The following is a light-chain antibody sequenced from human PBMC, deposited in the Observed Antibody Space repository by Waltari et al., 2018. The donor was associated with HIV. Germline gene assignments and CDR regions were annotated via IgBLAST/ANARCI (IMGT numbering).Light chain of an antibody. V-gene: IGKV3-15*01. Sequence: EIVITQSPATLSVHPGTRATLPCRASQAVFSFVAWYQHKPGQAHGLLILDTSTRATGVPARFSGSGSGTEFTLTISSLQSEDFAVYYCQQYFSGYTFGQGTNLDIK. CDR3: QQYFSGYT. J-gene: IGKJ2*01. CDR1: QAVFSF. CDR2: DTS.